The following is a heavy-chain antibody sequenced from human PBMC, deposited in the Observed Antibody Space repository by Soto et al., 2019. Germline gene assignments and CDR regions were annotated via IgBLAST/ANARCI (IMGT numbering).Heavy chain of an antibody. V-gene: IGHV3-30-3*01. Sequence: GGSLRLSCAASGFTFSSYAMHWVRQAPGKGLEWVAVISYDGSNKYYADSVKGRFTISRDNSKNTLYLQMNSLRAEDTAVYYCARGRYSNTWYYYYYGMDVWGQGTTVTVSS. CDR2: ISYDGSNK. CDR3: ARGRYSNTWYYYYYGMDV. D-gene: IGHD4-4*01. CDR1: GFTFSSYA. J-gene: IGHJ6*02.